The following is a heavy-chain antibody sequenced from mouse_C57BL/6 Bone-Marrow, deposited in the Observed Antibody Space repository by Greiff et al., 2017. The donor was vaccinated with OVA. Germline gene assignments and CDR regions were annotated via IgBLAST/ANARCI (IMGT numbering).Heavy chain of an antibody. Sequence: QVQLKQSGPELVKPGASVKISCKASGYAFSSSWMNWVKQRPGKGLEWIGRIYPGDGDTNYNGKFKGKATLTADKSSSTAYMQLSSLTSEDSAVYFCARRYGYDRYFDVWGTGTTVTVSS. V-gene: IGHV1-82*01. D-gene: IGHD2-2*01. CDR1: GYAFSSSW. CDR3: ARRYGYDRYFDV. CDR2: IYPGDGDT. J-gene: IGHJ1*03.